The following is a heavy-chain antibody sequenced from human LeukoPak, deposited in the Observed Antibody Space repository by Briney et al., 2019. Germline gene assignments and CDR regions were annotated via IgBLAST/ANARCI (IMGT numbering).Heavy chain of an antibody. Sequence: PGGSLRLSCAASEFAFSSYVMNWVRQAPGKGLEWLSYITSGGHTIYYADSVKGRFTISRDNAKNSLYLQMSSLRVEDTAVYYCARDGKSGSGSNFDNWGQGTLVTVSS. CDR2: ITSGGHTI. J-gene: IGHJ4*02. V-gene: IGHV3-48*03. D-gene: IGHD3-10*01. CDR1: EFAFSSYV. CDR3: ARDGKSGSGSNFDN.